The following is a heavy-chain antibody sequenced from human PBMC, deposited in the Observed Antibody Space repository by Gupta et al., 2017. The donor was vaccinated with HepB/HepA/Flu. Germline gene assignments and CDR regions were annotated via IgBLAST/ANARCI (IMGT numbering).Heavy chain of an antibody. CDR1: GFAFSIHW. D-gene: IGHD2-2*01. J-gene: IGHJ3*02. V-gene: IGHV3-7*01. CDR3: ARGSGSSTRALDI. CDR2: VKQDGSER. Sequence: EVQLVDSGGGWVQSGGSLRLFCAAAGFAFSIHWMNWVRQAPGKGLEWVANVKQDGSERKYVDSVKGRFTISRDNAMDSMYLQMNSLRAEDTAVYYCARGSGSSTRALDIWGQGTVVTVSS.